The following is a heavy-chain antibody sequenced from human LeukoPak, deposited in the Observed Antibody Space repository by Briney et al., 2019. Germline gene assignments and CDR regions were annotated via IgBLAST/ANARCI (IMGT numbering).Heavy chain of an antibody. CDR1: GFTSSSYW. Sequence: PGGSLRLSCAASGFTSSSYWMSWVRQAPGKGLEWVANIKQDGSEKYYVDSVKGRFTISRDNAKNSLYLQMNSLRAEDTAVYYCAREGLIADAFDIWGQGTMVTVSS. CDR3: AREGLIADAFDI. J-gene: IGHJ3*02. CDR2: IKQDGSEK. V-gene: IGHV3-7*01.